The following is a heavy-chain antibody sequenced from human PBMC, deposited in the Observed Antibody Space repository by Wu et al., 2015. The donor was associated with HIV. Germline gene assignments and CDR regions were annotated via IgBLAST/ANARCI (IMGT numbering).Heavy chain of an antibody. D-gene: IGHD1-26*01. CDR2: ISAYNGNT. V-gene: IGHV1-18*01. CDR3: ARDTPHRIVGASLGMDV. J-gene: IGHJ6*02. Sequence: QVQLVQSGGEVKKPGASVKVSCKASGYTFTSYGISWVRQAPGQGLEWMGWISAYNGNTKYAQKFQGRVTMTTDTSTSTAYMELRSLRSDDTAVYYCARDTPHRIVGASLGMDVWGQGTTVTVSS. CDR1: GYTFTSYG.